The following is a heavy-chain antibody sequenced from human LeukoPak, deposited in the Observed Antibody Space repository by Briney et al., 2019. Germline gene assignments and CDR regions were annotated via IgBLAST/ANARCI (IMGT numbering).Heavy chain of an antibody. CDR3: ARGWVYYYDRPAFDY. CDR1: GGSISSYY. J-gene: IGHJ4*02. CDR2: IYYSGST. V-gene: IGHV4-59*01. Sequence: SETLSLTCTVSGGSISSYYWSWIRRPPGKGLEWIGYIYYSGSTNYNPSLKSRVTISVDTSKNQFSLKLSSVTAADMAVYYCARGWVYYYDRPAFDYWGQGTLVTVSS. D-gene: IGHD3-22*01.